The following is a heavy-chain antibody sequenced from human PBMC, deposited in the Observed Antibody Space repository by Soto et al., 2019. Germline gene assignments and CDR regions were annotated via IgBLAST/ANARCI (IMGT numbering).Heavy chain of an antibody. CDR1: GYIFTNYF. CDR2: INPSDGIT. J-gene: IGHJ4*02. Sequence: ASVKVSCKASGYIFTNYFMHWVRQAPGQGLEWMGMINPSDGITTYAQNFQGRVTMTRDTSTSSVYMELRSLRSEDTAIFYCARDQSYDSTGYHWDYWGQGTLVTVSS. CDR3: ARDQSYDSTGYHWDY. D-gene: IGHD3-22*01. V-gene: IGHV1-46*01.